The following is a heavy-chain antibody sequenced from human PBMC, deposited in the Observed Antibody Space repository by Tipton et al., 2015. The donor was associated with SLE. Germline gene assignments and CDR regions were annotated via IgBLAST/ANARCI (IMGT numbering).Heavy chain of an antibody. J-gene: IGHJ4*02. Sequence: TLSLTCTVSGGSIRSHYWSWIRQPPGKGPAWIGYMYHSGSTKYNPSLKSRVTISLDTSKNQVSLKLTSVTAADTAVYYCAVNVVVKVQVDYWGPGALVTVSS. CDR3: AVNVVVKVQVDY. D-gene: IGHD2-21*01. CDR2: MYHSGST. CDR1: GGSIRSHY. V-gene: IGHV4-59*11.